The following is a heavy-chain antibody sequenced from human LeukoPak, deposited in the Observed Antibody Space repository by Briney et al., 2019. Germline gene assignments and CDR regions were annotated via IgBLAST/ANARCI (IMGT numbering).Heavy chain of an antibody. CDR1: GFTFSSYA. J-gene: IGHJ4*02. V-gene: IGHV3-7*01. Sequence: GGSLRLSCAASGFTFSSYAMHWVRQAPGKGLEWVANISPDGSDKYYVDSVKGRFTISRDNAKASLFLQMNSLRADDTAMYFCTRLGVGGYWGQGTLVTVSS. D-gene: IGHD3-16*01. CDR2: ISPDGSDK. CDR3: TRLGVGGY.